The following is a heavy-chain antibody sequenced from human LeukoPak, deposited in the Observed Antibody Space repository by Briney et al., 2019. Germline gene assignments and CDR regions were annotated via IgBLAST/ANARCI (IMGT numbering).Heavy chain of an antibody. J-gene: IGHJ4*02. CDR3: ARVRDSSAYYFDY. D-gene: IGHD6-19*01. CDR2: IYPGDSDT. Sequence: GESLKISCKGSGYSFTSYWIGWVRQMPGKGLEWMGIIYPGDSDTRYSPSFQGQVTISADKSISTAYLQWSSLKASDTAMYHCARVRDSSAYYFDYWGQGTLVTVSS. V-gene: IGHV5-51*01. CDR1: GYSFTSYW.